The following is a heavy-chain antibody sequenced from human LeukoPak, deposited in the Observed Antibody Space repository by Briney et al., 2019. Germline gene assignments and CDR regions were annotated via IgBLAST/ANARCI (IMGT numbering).Heavy chain of an antibody. Sequence: GGSLRLSRAASGFTFDIYAMHWVRQAPGKGLEYVSGISDQGGSTYYANSVKGRFTISRDNSKNTLYLQMGSLRAEDTAVYYCARVDSTGWDDAFDYWGQGTLVTVSS. D-gene: IGHD6-19*01. CDR3: ARVDSTGWDDAFDY. CDR1: GFTFDIYA. J-gene: IGHJ4*02. V-gene: IGHV3-64*01. CDR2: ISDQGGST.